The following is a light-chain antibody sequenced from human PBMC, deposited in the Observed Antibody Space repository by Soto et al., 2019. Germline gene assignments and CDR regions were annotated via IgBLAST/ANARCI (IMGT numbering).Light chain of an antibody. Sequence: QSALTQPASVSVSPGQSITISCTGYIHYDFVSWYQQHPGTAPKLVICEVSNRPSGTSDRFSGSKSGHTASLTISGLQTEDEAVYYCGSYTSSSNYVFGTGTKVTVL. J-gene: IGLJ1*01. CDR2: EVS. CDR1: IHYDF. CDR3: GSYTSSSNYV. V-gene: IGLV2-14*01.